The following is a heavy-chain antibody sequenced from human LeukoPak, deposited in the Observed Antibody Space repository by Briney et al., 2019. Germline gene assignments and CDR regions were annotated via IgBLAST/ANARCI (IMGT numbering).Heavy chain of an antibody. V-gene: IGHV1-24*01. CDR3: ATFVKFPLHYGDYVPNWFDP. Sequence: ASVKVSCKVSGYTLTELSMHWVRQAPGKGLEWMGGFDPEDGETIYAQKFQGRVTMTEDTSTDTAYMELSSLRSEDTAVYYCATFVKFPLHYGDYVPNWFDPWGQGTLVTVSP. CDR2: FDPEDGET. J-gene: IGHJ5*02. CDR1: GYTLTELS. D-gene: IGHD4-17*01.